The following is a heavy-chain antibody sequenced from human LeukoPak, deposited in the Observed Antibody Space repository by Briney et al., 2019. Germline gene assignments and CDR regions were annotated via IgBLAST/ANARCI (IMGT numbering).Heavy chain of an antibody. CDR1: GGSISSYY. D-gene: IGHD2-15*01. CDR3: ANDYCSGGSCYSDY. Sequence: TSETLSLTCTVSGGSISSYYWSWIRQSPGKGLECIGYIHYTGSTNYNPSLKSRVTISVETSKNQFSLKLKSVTAADTAVYYCANDYCSGGSCYSDYWGQGTLVTVSS. J-gene: IGHJ4*02. CDR2: IHYTGST. V-gene: IGHV4-59*01.